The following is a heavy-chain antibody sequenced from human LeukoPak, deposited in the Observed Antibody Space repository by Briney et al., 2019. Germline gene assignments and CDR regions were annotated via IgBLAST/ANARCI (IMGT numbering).Heavy chain of an antibody. J-gene: IGHJ4*02. D-gene: IGHD4-17*01. CDR2: IYYRGST. CDR1: GGSINNYY. V-gene: IGHV4-59*01. CDR3: ARGGDYGDLRYFDY. Sequence: SETLSLTCTVSGGSINNYYWSWIRQPPGKGLEWIGYIYYRGSTNYNPSLKSRVTLSVDTSKNQFSLKLNSVTAADTAVYYCARGGDYGDLRYFDYWGQGTLVTVSS.